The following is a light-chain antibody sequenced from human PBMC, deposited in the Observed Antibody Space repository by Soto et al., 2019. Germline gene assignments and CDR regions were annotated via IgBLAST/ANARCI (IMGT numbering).Light chain of an antibody. J-gene: IGKJ1*01. CDR2: GVS. Sequence: EIVMMQSPATLSVSPGESVTLSCRASQLFSSNLAWYQHKPGQAPRLLIYGVSTRDTGVPARFSGSGFGTELNLTISRLQYEAFAVYYCQQYGSSRTFGQGTKVHIK. CDR3: QQYGSSRT. CDR1: QLFSSN. V-gene: IGKV3D-15*02.